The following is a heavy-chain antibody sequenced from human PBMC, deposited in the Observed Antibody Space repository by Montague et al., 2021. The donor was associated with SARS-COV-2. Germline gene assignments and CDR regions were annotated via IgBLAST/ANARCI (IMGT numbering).Heavy chain of an antibody. J-gene: IGHJ4*02. V-gene: IGHV2-70*04. CDR3: ARSYYDILTAYYTPFDY. CDR1: GFSLSTSGMR. CDR2: IDWDDDK. Sequence: PALVKPTQTLTLTCTFSGFSLSTSGMRASWIRQPPGKAREWLARIDWDDDKFYSTSLKTRLTISKDTSKNQVVLTMTNMDPVDTATYYCARSYYDILTAYYTPFDYWGQGTLGTVSS. D-gene: IGHD3-9*01.